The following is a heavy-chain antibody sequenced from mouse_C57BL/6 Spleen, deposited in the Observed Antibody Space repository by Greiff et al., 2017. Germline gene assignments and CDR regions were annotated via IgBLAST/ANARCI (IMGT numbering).Heavy chain of an antibody. CDR3: ARSLPTGTFFDY. V-gene: IGHV1-82*01. CDR2: IYPGDGDT. J-gene: IGHJ2*01. CDR1: GYAFSSSW. D-gene: IGHD4-1*02. Sequence: VQRVESGPELVKPGASVKISCKASGYAFSSSWMNWVKQRPGKGLEWIGRIYPGDGDTNYNGKFKGKATLTADKSSSTAYMQLSSLTSEDSAVYFCARSLPTGTFFDYWGQGTTLTVSS.